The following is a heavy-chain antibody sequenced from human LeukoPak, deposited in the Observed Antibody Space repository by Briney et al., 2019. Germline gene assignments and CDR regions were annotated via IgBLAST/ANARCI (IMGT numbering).Heavy chain of an antibody. CDR1: GFTFSGYW. J-gene: IGHJ5*01. CDR3: TRAGYSSGFDS. D-gene: IGHD6-19*01. Sequence: PGGSLRLSCAAPGFTFSGYWMHWVRQAPGKGLVWVSRINSDGYSITYADSVKGRFTISRDNAKNTLYLQMNSLIAEDTAVYFCTRAGYSSGFDSWGQGTLVTVSS. V-gene: IGHV3-74*03. CDR2: INSDGYSI.